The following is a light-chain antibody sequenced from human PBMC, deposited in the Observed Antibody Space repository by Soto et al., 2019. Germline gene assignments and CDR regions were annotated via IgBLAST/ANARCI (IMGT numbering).Light chain of an antibody. CDR3: CSYAGSSPWV. CDR2: EGS. V-gene: IGLV2-23*01. J-gene: IGLJ3*02. CDR1: SSDVGSYNL. Sequence: QSALTQPASVSGSPGQSITISCTGTSSDVGSYNLVSWYQQHPGKAPKLMIYEGSKRLSGVSNRFSGSKSGNTASLTISGLQAEDEADYYCCSYAGSSPWVFGGGTKLTVL.